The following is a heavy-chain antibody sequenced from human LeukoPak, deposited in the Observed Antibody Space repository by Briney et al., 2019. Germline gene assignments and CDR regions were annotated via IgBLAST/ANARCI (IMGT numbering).Heavy chain of an antibody. CDR2: INHSGST. J-gene: IGHJ6*02. Sequence: NPSETLSLTCAVYGGSFSGYYWSWIRQPPGKGLEWIGEINHSGSTNYNPSLKSRVTIPVDTSKNQFSLKLSSVTAADTAVYYCARMRQQPVYGMDVWGQGTTVTVSS. CDR3: ARMRQQPVYGMDV. V-gene: IGHV4-34*01. D-gene: IGHD6-13*01. CDR1: GGSFSGYY.